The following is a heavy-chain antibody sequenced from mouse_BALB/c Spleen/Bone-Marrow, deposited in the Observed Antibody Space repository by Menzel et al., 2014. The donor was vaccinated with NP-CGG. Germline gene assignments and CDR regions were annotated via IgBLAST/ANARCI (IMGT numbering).Heavy chain of an antibody. Sequence: EVQVVESGAELVKPGASVKLSCTASGFNIKDTYMHWVKQRPEQGLEWIGRIDPANGNTKYDPKFQGKATITADASSNTACLQLGSLTSEDTAVYYCASYYRYDRRFAYWGQGTLVTVSA. CDR3: ASYYRYDRRFAY. CDR2: IDPANGNT. CDR1: GFNIKDTY. D-gene: IGHD2-14*01. J-gene: IGHJ3*01. V-gene: IGHV14-3*02.